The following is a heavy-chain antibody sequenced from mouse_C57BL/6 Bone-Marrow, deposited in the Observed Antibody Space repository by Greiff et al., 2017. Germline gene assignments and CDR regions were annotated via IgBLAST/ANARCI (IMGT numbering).Heavy chain of an antibody. CDR1: GYTFTDYY. V-gene: IGHV1-26*01. Sequence: EVKLQQSGPELVKPGASVKISCKASGYTFTDYYMNWVKQSHGKSLEWIGDINPNNGGTSYNQKFKGKATLTVDKYSSTAYMELRSLTSEDSAVYYCAREALTGIAMDYWGQGTSVTVSS. J-gene: IGHJ4*01. CDR3: AREALTGIAMDY. CDR2: INPNNGGT. D-gene: IGHD4-1*01.